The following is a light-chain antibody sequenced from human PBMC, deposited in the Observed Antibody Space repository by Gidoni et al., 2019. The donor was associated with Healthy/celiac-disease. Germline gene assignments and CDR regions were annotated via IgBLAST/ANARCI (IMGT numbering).Light chain of an antibody. CDR3: QQSYSETT. V-gene: IGKV1-39*01. CDR1: QSISSY. J-gene: IGKJ3*01. CDR2: AAS. Sequence: DIQMTQSPSSLSASVGDRVPITCRASQSISSYLNWYQQKPGKAPKLLIYAASSLQSGVPSRFSGSGSGTDFTLTISSLQPEDFATYYCQQSYSETTFGPGTKVDIK.